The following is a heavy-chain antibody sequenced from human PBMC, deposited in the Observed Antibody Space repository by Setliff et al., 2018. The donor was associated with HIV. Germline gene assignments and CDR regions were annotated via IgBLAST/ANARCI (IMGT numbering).Heavy chain of an antibody. D-gene: IGHD5-18*01. CDR3: ARAPRQLLKGAAAYFDY. CDR2: IYYSGST. Sequence: PSETLSLTCTVSGGSFSSGGYYWSWIRQHPGKGLEWIGYIYYSGSTYNNPSLKSRITMSIDTSKNQFSLRLSSVTAADTAVYYCARAPRQLLKGAAAYFDYWGQGILVTVSS. V-gene: IGHV4-31*03. CDR1: GGSFSSGGYY. J-gene: IGHJ4*02.